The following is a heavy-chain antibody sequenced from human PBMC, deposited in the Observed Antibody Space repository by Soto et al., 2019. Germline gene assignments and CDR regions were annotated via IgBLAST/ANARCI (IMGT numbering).Heavy chain of an antibody. D-gene: IGHD3-22*01. J-gene: IGHJ4*02. CDR2: IIPILGIA. CDR3: ARDTSGYYPDY. V-gene: IGHV1-69*08. Sequence: QVQLVQSGAEVKKPGSSVKVSCKASGGTFSSYTISWVRQAPGQGLEWMGRIIPILGIANYAQKFQGRVTITADKSTSTAYMELSSLRSEDTAVYYCARDTSGYYPDYWGQGTLVTVSS. CDR1: GGTFSSYT.